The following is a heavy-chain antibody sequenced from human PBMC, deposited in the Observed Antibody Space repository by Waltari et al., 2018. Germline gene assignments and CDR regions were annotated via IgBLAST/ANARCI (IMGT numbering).Heavy chain of an antibody. CDR3: ARPTQYYDFWSGASY. Sequence: EVQLVESGGGLVQPGGSLRLSCAASGFTFSSYAMSWVRQAPGKGLEWVSAISGSGGSTYYADSVKGRFTISRDNSKNILYLQMNSLRGEDTGVYYCARPTQYYDFWSGASYWGQGTLVTVSS. CDR2: ISGSGGST. D-gene: IGHD3-3*01. V-gene: IGHV3-23*04. CDR1: GFTFSSYA. J-gene: IGHJ4*02.